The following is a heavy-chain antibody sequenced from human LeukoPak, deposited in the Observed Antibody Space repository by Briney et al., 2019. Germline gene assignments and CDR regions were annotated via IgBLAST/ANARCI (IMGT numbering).Heavy chain of an antibody. J-gene: IGHJ4*02. CDR2: IYYSGSS. V-gene: IGHV4-31*03. Sequence: SETLSLTCTVSGGSFSSGGYYWSWIRQHPEKGLEWIAYIYYSGSSYYNPSLESRVTISVDTSKNQFSLKLRFVTAADTAVYYCARDLAGRQDHWGQGTLVTVSS. CDR3: ARDLAGRQDH. CDR1: GGSFSSGGYY.